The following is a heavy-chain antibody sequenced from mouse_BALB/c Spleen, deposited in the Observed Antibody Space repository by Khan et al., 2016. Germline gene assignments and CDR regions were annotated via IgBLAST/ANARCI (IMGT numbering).Heavy chain of an antibody. J-gene: IGHJ1*01. V-gene: IGHV3-1*02. CDR3: ARGDDFGSSWYFDV. Sequence: EVKLEESRPDLVKPSQSLSLTCTVTGYSITSLYSWHWIRQFPGNKLEWMGYIHSSGNTYYNPSLRSRISVTRNTSKNHFFLQLNSVTIEDTATYLCARGDDFGSSWYFDVWGAGTTITVSS. CDR2: IHSSGNT. D-gene: IGHD1-1*01. CDR1: GYSITSLYS.